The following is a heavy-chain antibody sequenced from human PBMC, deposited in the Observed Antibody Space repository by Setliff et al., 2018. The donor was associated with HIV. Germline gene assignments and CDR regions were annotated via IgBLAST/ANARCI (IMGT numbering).Heavy chain of an antibody. D-gene: IGHD2-2*01. CDR2: IHESGST. CDR3: GNQAVVPADMDYYYYIDV. J-gene: IGHJ6*03. Sequence: LSLTCTVSGGSISSSSYYWGWIRQPPGKGLEWIGSIHESGSTHYNPSLKSRVTISVDTSKNQFSLKLSSVTAADTAVYYCGNQAVVPADMDYYYYIDVWGKGTTVTVSS. CDR1: GGSISSSSYY. V-gene: IGHV4-39*01.